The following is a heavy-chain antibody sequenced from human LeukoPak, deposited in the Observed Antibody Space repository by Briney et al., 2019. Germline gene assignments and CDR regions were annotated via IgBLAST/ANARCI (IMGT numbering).Heavy chain of an antibody. Sequence: GSSVELGARAAGYAFRSYSMGWVRQTPDLGVEWMGRVMPILGIANYAKKFQGRVTITADKSTSTAYMELSSLRSEYTAVYYCARDYGYGREYGEDYFDYWGQGTLVTVSS. CDR3: ARDYGYGREYGEDYFDY. D-gene: IGHD3-10*01. V-gene: IGHV1-69*04. J-gene: IGHJ4*02. CDR1: GYAFRSYS. CDR2: VMPILGIA.